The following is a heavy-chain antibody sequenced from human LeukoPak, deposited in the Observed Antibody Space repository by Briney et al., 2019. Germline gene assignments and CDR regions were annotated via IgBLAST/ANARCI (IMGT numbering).Heavy chain of an antibody. J-gene: IGHJ4*02. CDR3: ARDLFVVVAAQPGCFVN. CDR2: IYSRGT. Sequence: PSETLSLTCTVSGGSISSYYLSWIRQPAGKGLEWIGRIYSRGTTYNPSLKDRVTISVDTSKNQFSLKLSSVTAADTAVYYCARDLFVVVAAQPGCFVNWGQGTLVTVSS. CDR1: GGSISSYY. D-gene: IGHD2-15*01. V-gene: IGHV4-4*07.